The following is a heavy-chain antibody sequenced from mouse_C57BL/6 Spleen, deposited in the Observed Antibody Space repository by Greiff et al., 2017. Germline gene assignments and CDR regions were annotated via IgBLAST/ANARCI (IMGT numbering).Heavy chain of an antibody. CDR2: IDPSDSYT. J-gene: IGHJ2*01. CDR1: GYTFTSYW. Sequence: QVQLQQPGAELVRPGTSVKLSCKASGYTFTSYWMHWVKQRPGQGLEWIGVIDPSDSYTNYNQKVKGKATLTVDTSSSTAYMQLSSLTSEDSAVYYGARWGGRKPGRGYWGQGTTLTVSS. CDR3: ARWGGRKPGRGY. V-gene: IGHV1-59*01. D-gene: IGHD6-1*01.